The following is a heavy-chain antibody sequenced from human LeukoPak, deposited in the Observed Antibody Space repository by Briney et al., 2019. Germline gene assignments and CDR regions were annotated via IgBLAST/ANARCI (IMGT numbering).Heavy chain of an antibody. Sequence: PSETLALICTVSGGSISSYYWSRIRQPPGKGLEWIGNLYYSGSHNFSPSLKGRVTIAVDTSKNQFSLKLSSLTAADPAVYYCARVENSGAPYYFDYWGQGTLVTVSS. CDR1: GGSISSYY. D-gene: IGHD1-26*01. J-gene: IGHJ4*02. CDR3: ARVENSGAPYYFDY. V-gene: IGHV4-59*01. CDR2: LYYSGSH.